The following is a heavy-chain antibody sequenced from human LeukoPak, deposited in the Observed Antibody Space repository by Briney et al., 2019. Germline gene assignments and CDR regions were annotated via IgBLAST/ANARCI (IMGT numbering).Heavy chain of an antibody. V-gene: IGHV1-8*01. CDR3: ARGLSYRYCMDV. J-gene: IGHJ6*03. CDR2: MNPNSGNT. CDR1: GYTFTSYD. Sequence: ASVKVSCKASGYTFTSYDINWVRQATGQGLEWMGWMNPNSGNTGYAQKFQGRVTMTRNTSISTAYMELSSLRSEDTAVYYCARGLSYRYCMDVWGKGTTVTVSS. D-gene: IGHD2-2*02.